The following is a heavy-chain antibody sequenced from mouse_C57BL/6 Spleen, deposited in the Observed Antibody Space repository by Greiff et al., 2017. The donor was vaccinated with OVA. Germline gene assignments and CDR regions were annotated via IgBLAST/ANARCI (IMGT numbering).Heavy chain of an antibody. CDR2: IHPNSGST. CDR3: ARSPRSPRDY. CDR1: GYTFTSYW. J-gene: IGHJ2*01. D-gene: IGHD6-2*01. V-gene: IGHV1-64*01. Sequence: QVQLQQPGAELVKPGASVKLSCKASGYTFTSYWMHWVKQRPGQGLEWIGMIHPNSGSTNYNEKFKSKATLTVDKSSSTAYMQLSILTSEDSAVYYCARSPRSPRDYWGQGTTLTVSS.